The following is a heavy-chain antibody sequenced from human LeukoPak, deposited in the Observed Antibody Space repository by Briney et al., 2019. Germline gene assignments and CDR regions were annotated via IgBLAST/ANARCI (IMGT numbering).Heavy chain of an antibody. CDR3: ARAGDDYVSY. Sequence: SVKVSCKASGGTFSSYAISWVRQAPGQGLEWMGRIIPIFGIANYAQKFQGRVTITADKSTSTAYMELSSLRSEDTAVYYCARAGDDYVSYWGQGTLVTVSS. D-gene: IGHD4-17*01. CDR2: IIPIFGIA. CDR1: GGTFSSYA. J-gene: IGHJ4*02. V-gene: IGHV1-69*04.